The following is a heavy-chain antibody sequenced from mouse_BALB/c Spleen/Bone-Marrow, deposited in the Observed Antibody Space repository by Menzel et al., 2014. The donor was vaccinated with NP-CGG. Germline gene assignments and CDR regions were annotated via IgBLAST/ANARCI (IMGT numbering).Heavy chain of an antibody. CDR3: ARSGYDYENY. CDR2: IYPGDGDT. D-gene: IGHD2-4*01. J-gene: IGHJ2*01. CDR1: GYAFSSSW. Sequence: QVQLKDSGPELVKPGASVKISCKASGYAFSSSWMNWVKQRPGQGLEWIGRIYPGDGDTNYNGKFKGKATLTADKSSSTAYMQLSSLTSVDSAVYFCARSGYDYENYWGQGTTLTVSS. V-gene: IGHV1-82*01.